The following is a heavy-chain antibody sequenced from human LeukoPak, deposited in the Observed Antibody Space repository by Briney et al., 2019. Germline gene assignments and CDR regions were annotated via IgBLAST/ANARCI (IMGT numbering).Heavy chain of an antibody. CDR2: IYYSGST. V-gene: IGHV4-59*01. CDR3: ARADYYGSGSSNDY. J-gene: IGHJ4*02. Sequence: SETLSLTCTVSGGSISSYYWSWIRQPPGKGLEWIGYIYYSGSTNYNPSLKSRVTISVDMSKNQFSLKLSSVTAADTAVYYCARADYYGSGSSNDYWGQGTLVTVSS. D-gene: IGHD3-10*01. CDR1: GGSISSYY.